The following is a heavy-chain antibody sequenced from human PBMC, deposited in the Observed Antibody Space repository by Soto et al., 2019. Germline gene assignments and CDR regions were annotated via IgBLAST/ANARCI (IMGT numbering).Heavy chain of an antibody. CDR3: ARTESGYSYGFADV. V-gene: IGHV4-59*12. CDR2: IYYSGST. Sequence: SETLSLTCTVSGGSISSYYWSWIRQPPGKGLEWIGYIYYSGSTRYSPSFQGQVTISADKSISTAYLQWSSLKASDTAMYYCARTESGYSYGFADVWGQGTTVTVSS. D-gene: IGHD5-18*01. J-gene: IGHJ6*02. CDR1: GGSISSYY.